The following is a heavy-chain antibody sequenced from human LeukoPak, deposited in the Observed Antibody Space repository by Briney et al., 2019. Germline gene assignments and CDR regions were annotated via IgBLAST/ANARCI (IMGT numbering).Heavy chain of an antibody. D-gene: IGHD1-20*01. CDR1: GGSINSGSYY. CDR3: ARNSRITGTFDY. J-gene: IGHJ4*02. V-gene: IGHV4-61*02. Sequence: SETLSLTCTVSGGSINSGSYYWSWIRQPAGKGLEWIGRIYTTGSTNYNPSFKSRVTISVDTSKNQFSLKLTSVTAADTAVYYCARNSRITGTFDYWGQGTLVTVSS. CDR2: IYTTGST.